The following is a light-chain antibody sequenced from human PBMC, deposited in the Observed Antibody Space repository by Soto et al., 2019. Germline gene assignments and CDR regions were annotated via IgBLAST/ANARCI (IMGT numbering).Light chain of an antibody. Sequence: EIVLTQSPGTLSLSPGERATLSCRASHSVSRSLLAWYQQKPGQAPRLLIYGASTRATGIADRFSGSGSGTDFTLTISILEPEDFAVYYCQQYGNPPPYSFGQGTKLEIK. V-gene: IGKV3-20*01. J-gene: IGKJ2*03. CDR3: QQYGNPPPYS. CDR2: GAS. CDR1: HSVSRSL.